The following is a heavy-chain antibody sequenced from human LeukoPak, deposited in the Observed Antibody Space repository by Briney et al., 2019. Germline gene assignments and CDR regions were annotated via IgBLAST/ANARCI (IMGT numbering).Heavy chain of an antibody. CDR3: ANGAPRGYCSSTSRYGEEVNAFDI. Sequence: PGGSLRLSCAASGLTFSSYGMHWVRQAPGKGLEWVAVIWYDGSNKYYADSVKGRFTISRDNSKNTLYLQMNSLGAEDTAVYYCANGAPRGYCSSTSRYGEEVNAFDIWGQGTMVTVSS. CDR1: GLTFSSYG. CDR2: IWYDGSNK. D-gene: IGHD2-2*01. J-gene: IGHJ3*02. V-gene: IGHV3-33*06.